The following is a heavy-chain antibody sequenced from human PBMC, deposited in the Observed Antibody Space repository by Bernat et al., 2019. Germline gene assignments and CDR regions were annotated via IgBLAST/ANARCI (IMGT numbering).Heavy chain of an antibody. CDR3: ARARYSSSWYPAGSEDAFDI. CDR2: MNPNSGNT. CDR1: GYTFTSYD. Sequence: QVQLVQSGAEVKKPGASVKVSCKASGYTFTSYDINWVRQATGQGLEWMGWMNPNSGNTGYAQKFQGRVTMTRNTSISTAYMELSSLRSEDTAVYYCARARYSSSWYPAGSEDAFDIWGQGTMVTVSS. J-gene: IGHJ3*02. D-gene: IGHD6-13*01. V-gene: IGHV1-8*01.